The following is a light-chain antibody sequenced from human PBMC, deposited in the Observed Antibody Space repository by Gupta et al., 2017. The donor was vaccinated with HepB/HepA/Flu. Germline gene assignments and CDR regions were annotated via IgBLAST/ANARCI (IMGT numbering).Light chain of an antibody. CDR2: AAS. CDR3: QQYNDWPPCS. CDR1: QNISRN. J-gene: IGKJ2*04. Sequence: IILTQSPDTLSVSPGERAILSCTASQNISRNLAWYQQKPGQAPRLLIYAASTRATGIPDRFSGSWAGPDFTLTISSLQSEDFAVYICQQYNDWPPCSFGQGTRVQIK. V-gene: IGKV3-15*01.